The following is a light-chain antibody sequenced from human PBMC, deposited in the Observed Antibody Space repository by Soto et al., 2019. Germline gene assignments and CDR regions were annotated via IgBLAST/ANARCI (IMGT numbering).Light chain of an antibody. CDR2: AAS. CDR3: QKNNSAPWT. V-gene: IGKV1-27*01. CDR1: QGVSNY. J-gene: IGKJ1*01. Sequence: DIQMTQSPSSLSASVGDRVTITCRASQGVSNYLAWYQQKPGKVPKLLIYAASTVQSGVQSRFSGSGSGTDFTLTISSLEPEDVATYYCQKNNSAPWTFGQGTKVDIK.